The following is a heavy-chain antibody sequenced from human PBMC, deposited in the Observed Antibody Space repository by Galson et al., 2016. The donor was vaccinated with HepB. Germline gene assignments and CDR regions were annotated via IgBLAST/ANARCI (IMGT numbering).Heavy chain of an antibody. CDR3: ATATGWYGFGSFDI. D-gene: IGHD6-19*01. V-gene: IGHV3-53*01. J-gene: IGHJ3*02. CDR1: GFTVSGKF. Sequence: SLRLSCAASGFTVSGKFMTWVRQAPGKGLEWISIIYSGGSTYYADSVKGRFTVSRDNSKNTLYLQMNSLRAEDTAVYYCATATGWYGFGSFDIWGQGTLVTVSS. CDR2: IYSGGST.